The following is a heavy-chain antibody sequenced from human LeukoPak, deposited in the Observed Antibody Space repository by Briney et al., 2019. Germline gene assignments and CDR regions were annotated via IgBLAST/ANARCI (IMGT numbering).Heavy chain of an antibody. J-gene: IGHJ3*02. CDR2: ISSSGSTI. D-gene: IGHD3-3*01. V-gene: IGHV3-48*03. CDR3: AKDRKGDFWSGYSDPAPRNKDAFDI. CDR1: GFTFSSYE. Sequence: PGGSLRLSCAASGFTFSSYEMNWVRQAPGKGLEWVSYISSSGSTIYYADSVKGRFTISRDNAKNSLYLQMNSLRAEDTAVYYCAKDRKGDFWSGYSDPAPRNKDAFDIWGQGTMVTVSS.